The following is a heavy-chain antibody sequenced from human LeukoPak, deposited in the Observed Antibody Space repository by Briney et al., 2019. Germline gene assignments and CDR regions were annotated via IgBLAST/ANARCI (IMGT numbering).Heavy chain of an antibody. V-gene: IGHV3-23*01. D-gene: IGHD4-17*01. CDR3: AKDWDDYGDYLPLDY. CDR1: GFTFSTFA. Sequence: GGSLRLSCAASGFTFSTFAMTWVRQAPGKGLEWLSSISGSGDSVFYADSVKGRFTISRDNSLNTLHLQMNSLRAEDTAFYYCAKDWDDYGDYLPLDYWGQGTLVTVSS. CDR2: ISGSGDSV. J-gene: IGHJ4*02.